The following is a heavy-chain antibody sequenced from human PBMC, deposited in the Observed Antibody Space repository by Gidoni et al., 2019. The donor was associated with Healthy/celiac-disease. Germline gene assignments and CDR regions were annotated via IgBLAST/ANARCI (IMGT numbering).Heavy chain of an antibody. Sequence: EVQLVESGGGLVQPGGSLRLSCAASGFTFSSYEMNWVRQAPGKGLEWVSYISSSGSTIYYADSVKGRFTISRDNAKNSLYLQMNSLRAEDTAVYYCARGGYYDSSGPLGYWGQGTLVTVSS. CDR2: ISSSGSTI. CDR3: ARGGYYDSSGPLGY. V-gene: IGHV3-48*03. CDR1: GFTFSSYE. J-gene: IGHJ4*02. D-gene: IGHD3-22*01.